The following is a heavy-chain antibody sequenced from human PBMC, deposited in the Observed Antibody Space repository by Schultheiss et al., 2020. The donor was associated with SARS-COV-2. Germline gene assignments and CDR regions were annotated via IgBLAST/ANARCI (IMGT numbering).Heavy chain of an antibody. V-gene: IGHV3-64D*06. CDR3: AKGHDYSINPFGY. J-gene: IGHJ4*02. D-gene: IGHD4-11*01. CDR1: GFTFSSYA. Sequence: GESLKISCSASGFTFSSYAMHWVRQAPGKGLEYVSAISSNGGSTYYADSVKGRFTISRDNSKNTLYLQMSSLRAEDTAVYYCAKGHDYSINPFGYWGQGTLVTVSS. CDR2: ISSNGGST.